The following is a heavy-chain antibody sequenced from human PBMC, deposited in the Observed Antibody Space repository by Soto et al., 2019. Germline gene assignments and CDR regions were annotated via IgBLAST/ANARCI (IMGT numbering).Heavy chain of an antibody. CDR3: AKSGGYSYGLVDY. J-gene: IGHJ4*02. Sequence: PGGSLRLSCAASGFTFSSYAMSWVRQAPGKGLEWVSAISGSVSSKYYADSEKGRFTISRDNSKNTLYQQMNSLRAEDTAVFYCAKSGGYSYGLVDYWGQGTLVTVSS. V-gene: IGHV3-23*01. D-gene: IGHD5-18*01. CDR2: ISGSVSSK. CDR1: GFTFSSYA.